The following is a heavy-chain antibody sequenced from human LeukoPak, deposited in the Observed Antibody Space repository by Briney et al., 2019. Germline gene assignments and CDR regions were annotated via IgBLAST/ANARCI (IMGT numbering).Heavy chain of an antibody. V-gene: IGHV3-21*01. Sequence: GGALRLSCAASGFTFSSYSMNWVRQAPGKGLEWVSSISSSSSYIYYADSVKGRFTISRDNAKNSLYLQMNSLRAEDTAVYYCARDHRGDLIFDSWGQGTLVTVSS. CDR3: ARDHRGDLIFDS. CDR2: ISSSSSYI. J-gene: IGHJ4*02. CDR1: GFTFSSYS. D-gene: IGHD2-21*02.